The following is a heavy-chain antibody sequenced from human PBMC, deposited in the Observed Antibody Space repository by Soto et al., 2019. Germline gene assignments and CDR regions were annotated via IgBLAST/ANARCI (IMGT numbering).Heavy chain of an antibody. D-gene: IGHD3-22*01. CDR3: ARAYYYDSSGYFDS. CDR2: VIPIFGTA. Sequence: SVKVSCKASGGTFSSYAISWVRQAPGQGLEWMGGVIPIFGTANYAQKFQGRVTITADKSTSTAYMELSSLRSEDTAVYYCARAYYYDSSGYFDSWGQGTLVTVSS. CDR1: GGTFSSYA. V-gene: IGHV1-69*06. J-gene: IGHJ4*02.